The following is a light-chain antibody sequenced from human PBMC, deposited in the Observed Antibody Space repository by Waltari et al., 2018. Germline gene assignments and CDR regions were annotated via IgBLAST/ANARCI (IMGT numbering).Light chain of an antibody. CDR2: AAS. Sequence: MGLTQSPSSLSASVGDRVTITCRASQSIRTYLNWFQQKPGKAPNLLIYAASSLLSGVPSRFSGSGSGTDFTLTITSLQPEDFATYYCQQSFSTLITFGQGTRLEIK. CDR1: QSIRTY. J-gene: IGKJ5*01. V-gene: IGKV1-39*01. CDR3: QQSFSTLIT.